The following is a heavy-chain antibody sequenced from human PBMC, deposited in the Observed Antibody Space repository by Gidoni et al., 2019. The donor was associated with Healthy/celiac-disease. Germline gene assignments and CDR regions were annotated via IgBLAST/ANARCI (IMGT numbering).Heavy chain of an antibody. CDR3: ARDPRIGKGRFDY. Sequence: YADSVKGRFTISRDNSKNTLYLQMNSLRAEDTAVYYCARDPRIGKGRFDYWGQGTLVTVSS. V-gene: IGHV3-30*01. J-gene: IGHJ4*02. D-gene: IGHD3-16*02.